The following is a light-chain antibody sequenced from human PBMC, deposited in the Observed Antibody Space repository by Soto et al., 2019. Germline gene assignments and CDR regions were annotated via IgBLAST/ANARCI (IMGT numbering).Light chain of an antibody. J-gene: IGKJ1*01. CDR1: QDISNY. CDR3: QQLNSYPWT. CDR2: AAS. V-gene: IGKV1-9*01. Sequence: DIQMTQSPSSLSASVGDRVTITCQASQDISNYLNWYQQKPGKAPKLLIYAASTLQSGVPSRFSGSGSGTDFTLTISSLQPEDFATYYCQQLNSYPWTFGQGTKVEIK.